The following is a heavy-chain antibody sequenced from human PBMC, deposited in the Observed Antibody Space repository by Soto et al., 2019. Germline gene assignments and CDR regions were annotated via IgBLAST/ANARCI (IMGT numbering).Heavy chain of an antibody. V-gene: IGHV4-59*08. D-gene: IGHD3-16*01. Sequence: QVQLQESGPGLVKPSETLSLTCTVSGGSISSYYWSWIRQPPGKGLEWIGYVYYTGSTSYNPSLKSRVSLSIVTSENMFPQKLHTVIAADTAVSYRARHGVRRFLSTNYYYYYMDVWCKGTTVTVS. CDR2: VYYTGST. CDR1: GGSISSYY. CDR3: ARHGVRRFLSTNYYYYYMDV. J-gene: IGHJ6*03.